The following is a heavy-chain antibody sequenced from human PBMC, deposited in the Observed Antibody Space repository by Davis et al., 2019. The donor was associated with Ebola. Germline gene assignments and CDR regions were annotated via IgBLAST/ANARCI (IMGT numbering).Heavy chain of an antibody. V-gene: IGHV4-34*01. CDR1: GGSFSGYY. CDR3: ARENWNYYYYYGMDV. D-gene: IGHD1-1*01. Sequence: GSLRLSCAVYGGSFSGYYWSWIRQPPGKGLEWIGEINHSGSTNYNPSLKSRVTISVDTSKNQFSLKLSSVTAADTAVYYCARENWNYYYYYGMDVWGQGTTVTVSS. CDR2: INHSGST. J-gene: IGHJ6*02.